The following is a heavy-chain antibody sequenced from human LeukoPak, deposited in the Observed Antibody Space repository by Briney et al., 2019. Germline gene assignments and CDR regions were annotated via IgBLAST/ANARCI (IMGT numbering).Heavy chain of an antibody. Sequence: ASVKVSCKASGYTFTGYYMHWVRQAPGQGLEWMGWISAYNGNTNYAQKLQGRVTMTTDTSTSTAYMELRSLRSDDTAVYYCARAHQYYYDSSGYFVYWGQGTLVTVSS. J-gene: IGHJ4*02. V-gene: IGHV1-18*04. CDR3: ARAHQYYYDSSGYFVY. CDR1: GYTFTGYY. D-gene: IGHD3-22*01. CDR2: ISAYNGNT.